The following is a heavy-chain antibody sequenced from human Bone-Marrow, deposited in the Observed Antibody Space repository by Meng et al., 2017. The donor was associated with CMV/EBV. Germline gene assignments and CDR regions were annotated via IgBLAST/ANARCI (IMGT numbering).Heavy chain of an antibody. CDR1: GFSLSTSGVG. CDR3: ASVGGYCSSTSCPFDAFDI. V-gene: IGHV2-5*01. CDR2: TYWNDDK. J-gene: IGHJ3*02. D-gene: IGHD2-2*01. Sequence: SGPTLVKPTQTLTLTCTFSGFSLSTSGVGVGWIRQPPGKALEWLALTYWNDDKRYSPSLKSRLTITKDNSKNQVVLTMTNMDPVDTATYYCASVGGYCSSTSCPFDAFDIWGQGTMVTVSS.